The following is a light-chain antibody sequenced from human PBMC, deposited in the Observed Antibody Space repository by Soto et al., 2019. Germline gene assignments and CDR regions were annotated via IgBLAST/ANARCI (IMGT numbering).Light chain of an antibody. CDR3: ASWDDSLSGYF. V-gene: IGLV1-47*01. Sequence: QSVLTQPPSASGTPGQRVSISCSGSSSSIGTNYVFWYQQLPGMAPKLLIYRNNQRPSGVPDRFSGSKSGTSASLAISGLXXEDEAXXXXASWDDSLSGYFFGSGTKVTVL. CDR1: SSSIGTNY. CDR2: RNN. J-gene: IGLJ1*01.